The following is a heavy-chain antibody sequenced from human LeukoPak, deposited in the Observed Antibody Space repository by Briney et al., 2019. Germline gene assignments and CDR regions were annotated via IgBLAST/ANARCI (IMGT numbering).Heavy chain of an antibody. CDR1: RASISNYY. V-gene: IGHV4-59*01. J-gene: IGHJ2*01. CDR3: PRDQTTVIAWFPYL. Sequence: SETLSLTSTLSRASISNYYWSWMPQPPGKGLEWIGYIYYIGSTNYNPPIKSRVTFSVHTSKNQFSLTLSSATAAPTAVYSCPRDQTTVIAWFPYLWGRGTLVTVSS. D-gene: IGHD4-17*01. CDR2: IYYIGST.